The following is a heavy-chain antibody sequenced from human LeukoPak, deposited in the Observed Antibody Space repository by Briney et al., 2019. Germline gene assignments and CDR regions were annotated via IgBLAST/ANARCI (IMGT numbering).Heavy chain of an antibody. D-gene: IGHD6-19*01. V-gene: IGHV3-30-3*01. CDR1: GFTFSSYA. J-gene: IGHJ4*02. CDR2: ISYDGSNK. Sequence: PGRSLRLSCAASGFTFSSYAMHWVRQAPGKGLEWVAVISYDGSNKYYADSVKGRFTISRDNSKNTLYLQMNSLRAEDTAVYYCARGGYSSGWFDFYYWGQGTLVTVSS. CDR3: ARGGYSSGWFDFYY.